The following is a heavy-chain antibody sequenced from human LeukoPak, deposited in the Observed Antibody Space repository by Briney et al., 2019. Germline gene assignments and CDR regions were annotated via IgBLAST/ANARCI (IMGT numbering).Heavy chain of an antibody. J-gene: IGHJ4*02. CDR1: GGSISSGGYS. Sequence: SQTLSLTCAVSGGSISSGGYSWSWIRQPPGKGLEWIGYIYHSGSTYYNPSLKSRVTISVDRSKNQFSLKLSSVTAADTAVYYCARGAYDSSGYLYYFDYWGQGTLVTVSS. CDR2: IYHSGST. D-gene: IGHD3-22*01. CDR3: ARGAYDSSGYLYYFDY. V-gene: IGHV4-30-2*01.